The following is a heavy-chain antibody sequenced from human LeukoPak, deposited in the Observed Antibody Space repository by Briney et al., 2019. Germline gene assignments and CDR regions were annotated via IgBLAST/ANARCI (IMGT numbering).Heavy chain of an antibody. Sequence: VASVKVSCTASGYTFTSYDINWVRQATGQGLEWMGWMNHNSGNTGYAQKFQGRVTMTRNTSISTAYMELSSLRSEDTAVYYCARGKGYGGNSGDYWGQGTLVTVSS. D-gene: IGHD4-23*01. CDR3: ARGKGYGGNSGDY. CDR1: GYTFTSYD. CDR2: MNHNSGNT. J-gene: IGHJ4*02. V-gene: IGHV1-8*01.